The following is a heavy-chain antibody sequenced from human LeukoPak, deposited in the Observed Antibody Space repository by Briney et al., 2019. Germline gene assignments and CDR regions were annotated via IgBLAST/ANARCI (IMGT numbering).Heavy chain of an antibody. CDR1: GDSFTSVTDY. CDR2: GDCGGT. J-gene: IGHJ4*02. CDR3: ARDARPGYCSGGSCYTDY. D-gene: IGHD2-15*01. V-gene: IGHV4-39*07. Sequence: SETLSLTCTVSGDSFTSVTDYWAWIRQPPGKGLEWIATGDCGGTYYNPSLESRVAISADTSKNQFSLKLSSVTAADTAVYYCARDARPGYCSGGSCYTDYWGQGSLVIVSS.